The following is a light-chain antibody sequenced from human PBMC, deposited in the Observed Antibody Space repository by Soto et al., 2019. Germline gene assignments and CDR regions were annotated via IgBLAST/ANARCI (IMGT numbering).Light chain of an antibody. CDR2: DSS. CDR1: QSISSY. J-gene: IGKJ5*01. Sequence: EIVLTQSPATLSLSPGERATLSCRASQSISSYLAWYQQKPGQAPRLLIYDSSNRGTGIPARFSGSGSGTDFTLTISSLEPEDFAVFYCQQRNSWPVTFGQGTRVEI. V-gene: IGKV3-11*01. CDR3: QQRNSWPVT.